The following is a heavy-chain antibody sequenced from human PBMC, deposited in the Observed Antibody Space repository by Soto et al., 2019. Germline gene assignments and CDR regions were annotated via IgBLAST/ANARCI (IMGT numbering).Heavy chain of an antibody. CDR2: IYPGDSDT. D-gene: IGHD3-22*01. Sequence: GESLKIYCKCSGYSFTSYWIGWVRQMPGKGLEWMGIIYPGDSDTRYSPSFQGQVTISDDKSIRTAYLQWSSLKASDTAMYYCARHQGYDSSGYYYTPTYYYGMDVWGQGTTVTVSS. CDR3: ARHQGYDSSGYYYTPTYYYGMDV. V-gene: IGHV5-51*01. CDR1: GYSFTSYW. J-gene: IGHJ6*02.